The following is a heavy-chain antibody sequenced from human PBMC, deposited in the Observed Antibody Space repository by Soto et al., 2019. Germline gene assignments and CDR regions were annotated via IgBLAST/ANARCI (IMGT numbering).Heavy chain of an antibody. J-gene: IGHJ6*03. CDR3: ARDKDDILTGPLPGYTGGGPYYYMDV. D-gene: IGHD3-9*01. CDR1: GFTFSSYG. CDR2: IWYDGSNK. V-gene: IGHV3-33*01. Sequence: GGSLRLSCAASGFTFSSYGMHWVRQAPGKGLEWVAVIWYDGSNKYYADSVKGRFTISRDNSKNTLYLQMNSLRAEDTAVYYCARDKDDILTGPLPGYTGGGPYYYMDVWGKGTTVTVSS.